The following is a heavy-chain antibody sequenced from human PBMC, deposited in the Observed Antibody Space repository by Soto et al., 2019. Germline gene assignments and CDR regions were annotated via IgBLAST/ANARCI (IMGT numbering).Heavy chain of an antibody. Sequence: EVQLVESGGGLVQPGGSLRLSCAASGFTFSNYWMSWVRQAPGKGLEWVAKINQGGSEKWSADSVKGRFTISRDNAKNSLYMQLNSLGAEDTAVYYCVKDDGDCSFDYWGQGTLVTVSS. CDR1: GFTFSNYW. CDR2: INQGGSEK. V-gene: IGHV3-7*03. CDR3: VKDDGDCSFDY. D-gene: IGHD2-21*02. J-gene: IGHJ4*02.